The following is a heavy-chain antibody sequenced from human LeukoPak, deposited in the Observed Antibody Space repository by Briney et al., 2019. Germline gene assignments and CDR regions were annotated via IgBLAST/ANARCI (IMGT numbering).Heavy chain of an antibody. D-gene: IGHD5-18*01. J-gene: IGHJ3*02. V-gene: IGHV4-38-2*02. CDR2: IYHSGST. CDR1: GYSISSGYY. Sequence: SETLSLTCTVSGYSISSGYYWGWIRQPPGKGLEWIGSIYHSGSTYYNPSLKSRVTISVDTSKNQFSLKLSSVTAADTAVYYCATLSDTAMVFAFDIWGQGTMVTVSS. CDR3: ATLSDTAMVFAFDI.